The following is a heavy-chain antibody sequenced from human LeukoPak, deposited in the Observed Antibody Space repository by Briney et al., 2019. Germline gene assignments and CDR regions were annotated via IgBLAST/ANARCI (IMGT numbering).Heavy chain of an antibody. Sequence: HSGGSRRLSCAASGFTFSSYEMNWVRQAPGKGLEWVSGINWNGGSTGYADSVKGRFTISRDNSKNTLYLQMNSLRAEDTAVYYCARDGSGSYFVYWGQGTLVTVSS. J-gene: IGHJ4*02. V-gene: IGHV3-NL1*01. CDR3: ARDGSGSYFVY. D-gene: IGHD3-10*01. CDR1: GFTFSSYE. CDR2: INWNGGST.